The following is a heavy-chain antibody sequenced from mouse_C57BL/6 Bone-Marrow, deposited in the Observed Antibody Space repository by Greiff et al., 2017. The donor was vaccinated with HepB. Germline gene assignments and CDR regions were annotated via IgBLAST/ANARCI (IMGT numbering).Heavy chain of an antibody. V-gene: IGHV5-12*01. Sequence: DVMLVESGGGLVQPGGSLKLSCAASGFTFSDYYMYWVRQTPEKRLEWVAYISNGGGSTYYPDTVKDRFTISRDNAKNTLYLQMSRLKSEDTAMYYCAGGTYFDYWGQGTTLTVSS. CDR2: ISNGGGST. CDR3: AGGTYFDY. CDR1: GFTFSDYY. J-gene: IGHJ2*01. D-gene: IGHD2-14*01.